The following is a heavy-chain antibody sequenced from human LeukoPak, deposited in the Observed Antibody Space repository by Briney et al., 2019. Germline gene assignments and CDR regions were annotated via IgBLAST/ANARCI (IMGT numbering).Heavy chain of an antibody. J-gene: IGHJ5*02. CDR3: AKEFSLYGSGSSAFDP. D-gene: IGHD3-10*01. V-gene: IGHV3-30-3*01. CDR2: LSYDANE. Sequence: PGSSLRLSCAASGFTFSSYAMHWVRQAPGKGLDLEWVTVLSYDANEYYADSVKGRFTISRDNSKNTLYLQMNSLRAEDTAVYYCAKEFSLYGSGSSAFDPWGQGTLVTVSS. CDR1: GFTFSSYA.